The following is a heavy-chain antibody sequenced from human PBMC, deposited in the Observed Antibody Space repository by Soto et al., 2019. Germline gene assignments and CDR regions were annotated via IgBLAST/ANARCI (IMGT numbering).Heavy chain of an antibody. D-gene: IGHD3-3*01. CDR1: GGTLSSYA. CDR3: ARDRSFALLEWSPSDSYGMDV. CDR2: ISTSNGYT. V-gene: IGHV1-18*01. Sequence: ASLKVSCKASGGTLSSYAISWVRQAPGQGLEWMGWISTSNGYTNYAQKFQGRVSMTTDTSTNTAYMEVRSLRSDDTAFYFCARDRSFALLEWSPSDSYGMDVWGQGTSVTVSS. J-gene: IGHJ6*02.